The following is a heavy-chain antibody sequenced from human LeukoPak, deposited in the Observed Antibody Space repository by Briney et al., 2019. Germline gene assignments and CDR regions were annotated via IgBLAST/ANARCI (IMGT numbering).Heavy chain of an antibody. J-gene: IGHJ5*02. CDR3: ARDYYDSSGYYTTEFDP. CDR2: INSDGSST. V-gene: IGHV3-74*01. D-gene: IGHD3-22*01. Sequence: GGSLRLSCAASGFTFSSYWMHWVRQAPGKGLVWVSRINSDGSSTSYADSVKGRFTISRDNAKNTLYLQMNSLRAEDTAVYYCARDYYDSSGYYTTEFDPWGQGTLVTVSS. CDR1: GFTFSSYW.